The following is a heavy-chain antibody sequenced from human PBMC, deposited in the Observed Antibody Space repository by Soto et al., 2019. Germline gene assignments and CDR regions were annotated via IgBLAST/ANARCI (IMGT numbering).Heavy chain of an antibody. D-gene: IGHD3-16*01. Sequence: QVQLVQSGSEVTKPGSSVTVSCKASEGTFSSYSINWVRQAPGHGLEWMGEIIPNFGTANYAQKFQGRVTIAADESTSTAYIELSSLISEDTAVDYCARDCWRGSWGSGSWGQGTLVTVSS. CDR3: ARDCWRGSWGSGS. CDR2: IIPNFGTA. CDR1: EGTFSSYS. J-gene: IGHJ5*02. V-gene: IGHV1-69*01.